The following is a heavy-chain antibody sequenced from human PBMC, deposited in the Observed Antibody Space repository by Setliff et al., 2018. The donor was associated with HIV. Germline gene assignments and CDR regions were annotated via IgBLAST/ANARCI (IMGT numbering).Heavy chain of an antibody. CDR1: GFSLSTSGMC. V-gene: IGHV2-70*11. CDR2: IDWDDDK. J-gene: IGHJ4*02. D-gene: IGHD6-19*01. Sequence: ESGPTLVNPTQTLTLTCTFSGFSLSTSGMCVSWIRQPPGKALEWLARIDWDDDKYYSTSLKTRLSISKDTSKNQVVLTLTNMDPVDTATYYCARHTGYSSGWWYFDYWGQGALVTVSS. CDR3: ARHTGYSSGWWYFDY.